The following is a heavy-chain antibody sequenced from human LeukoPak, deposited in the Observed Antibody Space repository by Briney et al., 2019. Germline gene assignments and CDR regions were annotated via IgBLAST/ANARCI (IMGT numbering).Heavy chain of an antibody. J-gene: IGHJ4*02. Sequence: SVKVSCKASGGTFSSYAISWVRQAPGQGLEWMGGIIPIFGTANYAQKIQGRVTITADESTSTAYMELSSLRSEDTAVYYCAREGEGSGYDLGFDYWGQGTLVTVSS. CDR3: AREGEGSGYDLGFDY. CDR1: GGTFSSYA. D-gene: IGHD5-12*01. CDR2: IIPIFGTA. V-gene: IGHV1-69*13.